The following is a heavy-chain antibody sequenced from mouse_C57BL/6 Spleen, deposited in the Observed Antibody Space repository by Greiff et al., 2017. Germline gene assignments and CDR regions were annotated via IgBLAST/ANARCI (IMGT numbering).Heavy chain of an antibody. Sequence: VQLQQPGAELVKPGASVKMSCKASGYTFTSYWITWVKQRPGQGLEWIGDIYPGSGSTNYNEKFKSKATLTVDTSSSTAYMQLSRLTSEDSAVYYCERWRDWNGYFDDWGTGTTVTVSA. V-gene: IGHV1-55*01. CDR3: ERWRDWNGYFDD. D-gene: IGHD3-3*01. J-gene: IGHJ1*03. CDR2: IYPGSGST. CDR1: GYTFTSYW.